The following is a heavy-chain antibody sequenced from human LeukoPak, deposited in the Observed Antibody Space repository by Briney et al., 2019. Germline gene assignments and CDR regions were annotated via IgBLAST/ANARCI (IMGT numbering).Heavy chain of an antibody. CDR3: ARDRGEGYGSSWFVSFYFYYMDV. D-gene: IGHD6-13*01. CDR1: GFTFSSYE. Sequence: GGSLRLSCAASGFTFSSYEMNWVRQAPGKGLEWVSYISSSGSTIYYADSVKGRFTISRDNAKNSLYLQMNSLRAEDMAVYYCARDRGEGYGSSWFVSFYFYYMDVWGKGTTVTISS. CDR2: ISSSGSTI. V-gene: IGHV3-48*03. J-gene: IGHJ6*03.